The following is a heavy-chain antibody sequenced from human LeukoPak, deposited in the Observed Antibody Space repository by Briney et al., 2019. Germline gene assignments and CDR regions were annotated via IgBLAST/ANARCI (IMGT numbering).Heavy chain of an antibody. D-gene: IGHD6-19*01. V-gene: IGHV3-7*01. J-gene: IGHJ4*02. Sequence: GGSLRLSCAASGFTFSSYWMSWVRQAPGKGLEWVANIKQDGSEKYYVDSVKGRFTISRDNAKNSLYLQMNSLRAEDTAVYYCARGGSGWFGGGLHYFDYWGQGSLVTVSS. CDR2: IKQDGSEK. CDR1: GFTFSSYW. CDR3: ARGGSGWFGGGLHYFDY.